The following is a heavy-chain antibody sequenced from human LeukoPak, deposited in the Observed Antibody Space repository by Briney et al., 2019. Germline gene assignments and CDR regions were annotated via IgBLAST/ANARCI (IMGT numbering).Heavy chain of an antibody. CDR1: GFIFSSYS. V-gene: IGHV3-21*01. Sequence: PGGSLRLSCAASGFIFSSYSMNWVRQAPGKGLEWVSSISSSSSYIYYADSVKGRFTISRDNAKNSLYLQMNSLRAEDTAVYYCARDFATWFGESYLAYYMDVWGKGTTVTISS. J-gene: IGHJ6*03. CDR2: ISSSSSYI. CDR3: ARDFATWFGESYLAYYMDV. D-gene: IGHD3-10*01.